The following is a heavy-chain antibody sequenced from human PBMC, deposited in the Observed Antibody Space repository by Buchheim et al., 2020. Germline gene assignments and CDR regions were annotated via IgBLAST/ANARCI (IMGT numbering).Heavy chain of an antibody. CDR1: GFYFSSYG. CDR2: IDPSSSIT. Sequence: EVQLVESEGGSVQPGGSLRLSCAASGFYFSSYGMTWVRQAPGKGLEWVSYIDPSSSITYYADSVKGRLTISRDYAKKSLFLQMNSLRAEDTAVYYCARARYNTSPDYWGQGTL. J-gene: IGHJ4*02. D-gene: IGHD1-14*01. CDR3: ARARYNTSPDY. V-gene: IGHV3-48*04.